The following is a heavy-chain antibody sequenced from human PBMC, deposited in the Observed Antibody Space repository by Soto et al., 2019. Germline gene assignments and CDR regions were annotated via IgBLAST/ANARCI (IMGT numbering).Heavy chain of an antibody. CDR3: VIIAAAGRGFAC. J-gene: IGHJ4*02. Sequence: EVQLVESGGGLVQPGGSLRLSCAASGFTLGSHWMTWVRQAPGKGLGWVANIKEDGSAKYYADSVKGRFTVSRENAKNTLNLQVNSLRVDDTAGYYCVIIAAAGRGFACGGQGILVTFSS. D-gene: IGHD6-19*01. CDR2: IKEDGSAK. CDR1: GFTLGSHW. V-gene: IGHV3-7*01.